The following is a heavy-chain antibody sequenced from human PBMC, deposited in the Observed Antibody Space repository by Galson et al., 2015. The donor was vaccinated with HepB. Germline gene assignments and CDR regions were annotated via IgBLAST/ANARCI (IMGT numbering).Heavy chain of an antibody. CDR1: SGCTVSTYT. V-gene: IGHV3-30-3*01. CDR3: ARDLSPYSSSGTGS. J-gene: IGHJ1*01. CDR2: ISYDGSKK. Sequence: SLRLSCAASSGCTVSTYTMHWLRHAPGKGLEGVALISYDGSKKYYGDSVKGRFIISRDNSRNTLYLQMNSLRTEDTAVYYCARDLSPYSSSGTGSCGHGTLVTASS. D-gene: IGHD6-6*01.